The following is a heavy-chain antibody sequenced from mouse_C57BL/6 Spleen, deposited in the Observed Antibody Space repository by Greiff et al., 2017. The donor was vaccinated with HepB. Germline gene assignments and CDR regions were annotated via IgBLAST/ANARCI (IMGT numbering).Heavy chain of an antibody. V-gene: IGHV1-55*01. CDR2: IYPGSGST. D-gene: IGHD2-1*01. CDR1: GYTFTSYW. J-gene: IGHJ2*01. CDR3: ARGREIYYGNCFDY. Sequence: QVQLKQPGAELVKPGASVKMSCKASGYTFTSYWITWVKQRPGQGLEWIGDIYPGSGSTNYNEKFKSKATLTVDTSSSTAYMQLSSLTSEDSAVYYCARGREIYYGNCFDYWGQGTTLTVSS.